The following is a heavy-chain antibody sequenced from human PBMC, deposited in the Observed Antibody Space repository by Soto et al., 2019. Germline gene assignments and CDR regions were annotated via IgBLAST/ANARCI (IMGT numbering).Heavy chain of an antibody. CDR2: IVVGSGNT. Sequence: SVKVSCKASGFTFTSSAVQWVRQARGQRLEWIGWIVVGSGNTNYAQKFQERVTITRDMSTGTAYMELSSLRSEDTAVYYCAAAVAGPRYYYYYGMDVWGQGTTVTVSS. D-gene: IGHD6-19*01. J-gene: IGHJ6*02. CDR3: AAAVAGPRYYYYYGMDV. V-gene: IGHV1-58*01. CDR1: GFTFTSSA.